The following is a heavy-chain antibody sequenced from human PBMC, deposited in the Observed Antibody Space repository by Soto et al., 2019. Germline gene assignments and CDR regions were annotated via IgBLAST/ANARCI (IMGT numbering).Heavy chain of an antibody. CDR3: AKDRSLGHCSGGDCYYYYGTDV. Sequence: LRLSCEGSGFKFRDYGIHWVRQAPGKGLEWVAVVSYDGSKAYYADSVKGRFTISRDNSKNSVDLQMNSLRPEDTGIYYCAKDRSLGHCSGGDCYYYYGTDVWGQGTTVT. J-gene: IGHJ6*02. CDR1: GFKFRDYG. CDR2: VSYDGSKA. V-gene: IGHV3-30*18. D-gene: IGHD2-15*01.